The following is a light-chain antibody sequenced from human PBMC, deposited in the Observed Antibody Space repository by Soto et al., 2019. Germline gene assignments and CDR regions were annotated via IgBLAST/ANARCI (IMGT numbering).Light chain of an antibody. CDR1: QSFSSN. CDR3: QHYNTWPWT. V-gene: IGKV3-15*01. Sequence: EIVLTQSPGTLSLSPGERATLSCRASQSFSSNNLAWYQQKPGQAPRVLIYGASTRATGIPARFSGSGSGTEFILTISSRQSEDFAVYYCQHYNTWPWTFGQGTKVEIK. CDR2: GAS. J-gene: IGKJ1*01.